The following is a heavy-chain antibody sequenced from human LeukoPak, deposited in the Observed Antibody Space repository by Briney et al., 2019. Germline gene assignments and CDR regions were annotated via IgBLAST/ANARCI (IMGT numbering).Heavy chain of an antibody. D-gene: IGHD4-17*01. CDR1: GFTVSSNY. CDR3: ARDLYGAERGY. J-gene: IGHJ4*02. Sequence: GGSLRLSCTASGFTVSSNYMSWVRQAPGKGLEWVSVIYSGGRTYYADSVKGRFTISRDNSKNTLYLQMNSLRAEDTAVYYCARDLYGAERGYWGQGTLVTVSS. CDR2: IYSGGRT. V-gene: IGHV3-53*01.